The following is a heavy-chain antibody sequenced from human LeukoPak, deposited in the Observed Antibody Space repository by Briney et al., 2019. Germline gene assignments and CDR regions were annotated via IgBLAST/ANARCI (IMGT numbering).Heavy chain of an antibody. J-gene: IGHJ4*02. CDR2: ISYDGSNK. CDR3: ARVGDYSSGWSYYFDY. V-gene: IGHV3-30-3*01. CDR1: GFTFSNYP. D-gene: IGHD6-19*01. Sequence: GGSLRLSCAASGFTFSNYPMHWVRQAPGKGLEWVAVISYDGSNKYYADSVKGRFTISRDNSKNTLYLQMNSLRAEDTAVYYCARVGDYSSGWSYYFDYWGQGTLVTVSS.